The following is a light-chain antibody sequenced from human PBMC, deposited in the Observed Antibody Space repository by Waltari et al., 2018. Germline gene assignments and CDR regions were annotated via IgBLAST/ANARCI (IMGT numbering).Light chain of an antibody. J-gene: IGLJ1*01. Sequence: QSALTQPPSASGSPGTSVTVSCTGTSSHVGAYNYVSWYQQHPGKPPKLLIYEVSKRPSGAPGRCSSSKSGNTASLTVSGLQAEDEADYYCSSYAGSNDLYVFGSGTKVTVL. CDR2: EVS. CDR1: SSHVGAYNY. V-gene: IGLV2-8*01. CDR3: SSYAGSNDLYV.